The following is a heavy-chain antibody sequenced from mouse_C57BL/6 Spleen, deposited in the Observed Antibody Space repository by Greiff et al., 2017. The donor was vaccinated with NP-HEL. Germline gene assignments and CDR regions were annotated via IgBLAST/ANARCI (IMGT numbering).Heavy chain of an antibody. V-gene: IGHV14-1*01. CDR1: GFNIKDYY. D-gene: IGHD1-1*01. CDR2: IDPEDGDT. Sequence: DVKLQESGAELVRPGASVKLSCTASGFNIKDYYMHWVKQRPEQGLEWIGRIDPEDGDTEYAPKFQGKATMTADTSSNTAYLQLSSLTSEDTAVYYCTTEGTTVVFDYWGQGTTLTVSS. CDR3: TTEGTTVVFDY. J-gene: IGHJ2*01.